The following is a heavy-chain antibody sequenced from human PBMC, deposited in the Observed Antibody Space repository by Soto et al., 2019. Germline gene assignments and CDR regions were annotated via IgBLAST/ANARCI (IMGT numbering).Heavy chain of an antibody. D-gene: IGHD6-19*01. J-gene: IGHJ4*02. V-gene: IGHV1-3*05. CDR2: INAGNGNT. CDR3: ARVSGWYFLDY. CDR1: GYTFTSYA. Sequence: QVQLVQSGAEEKKPGASVKVSCKASGYTFTSYAMHWVRQAPVQRLEWMGWINAGNGNTKYSQKFQGRVTITRDTSASTVYMELSSLRYEETDVYSCARVSGWYFLDYWGQGTLVTVSS.